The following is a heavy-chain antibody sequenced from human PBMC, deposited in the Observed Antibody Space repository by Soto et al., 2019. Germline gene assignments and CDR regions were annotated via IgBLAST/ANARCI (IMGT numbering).Heavy chain of an antibody. D-gene: IGHD3-16*01. J-gene: IGHJ4*02. V-gene: IGHV1-18*01. Sequence: QVQLVQSGAEVKKPGASVKVSCKASGYTFISYGIRWVRQAPGQGLEWMGWINAFNGNTNYAQNLQGRGTMTRVTSTSTASMELSSLRSDYTAVYYCAIDPVACTYFDYWGQGTLVTVSS. CDR3: AIDPVACTYFDY. CDR1: GYTFISYG. CDR2: INAFNGNT.